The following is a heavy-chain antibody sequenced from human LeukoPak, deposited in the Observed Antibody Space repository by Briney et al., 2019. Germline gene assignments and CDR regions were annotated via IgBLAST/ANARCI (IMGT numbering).Heavy chain of an antibody. Sequence: GASVKVSCKASGGTFSSYAISWVRQAPGQGLEWMGGIIPIFGTANYAQKFQGRVTITTDESTSTAYMELSSLRSEDTAVYYCARVLVPRPSLHTLTPDYYYYYMDVWGKGTTVTVSS. CDR1: GGTFSSYA. CDR2: IIPIFGTA. CDR3: ARVLVPRPSLHTLTPDYYYYYMDV. V-gene: IGHV1-69*05. J-gene: IGHJ6*03. D-gene: IGHD3-3*01.